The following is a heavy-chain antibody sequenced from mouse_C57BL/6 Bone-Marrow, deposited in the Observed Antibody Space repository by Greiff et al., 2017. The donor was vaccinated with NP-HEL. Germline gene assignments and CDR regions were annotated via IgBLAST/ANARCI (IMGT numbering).Heavy chain of an antibody. CDR1: GYTFTDYY. J-gene: IGHJ3*01. D-gene: IGHD2-1*01. Sequence: EVQLQQSGPELVKPGASVKISCKASGYTFTDYYMNWVKQSHGKSLEWIGDINPNNGGTSYNQKFKGKATLTVDKSSSTAYMALRSLTSEDSAVYYCARVNYGNAFAYWGQGTLVTVSA. CDR2: INPNNGGT. V-gene: IGHV1-26*01. CDR3: ARVNYGNAFAY.